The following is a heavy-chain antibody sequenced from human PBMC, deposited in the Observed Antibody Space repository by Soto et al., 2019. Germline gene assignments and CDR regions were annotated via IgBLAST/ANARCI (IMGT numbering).Heavy chain of an antibody. CDR2: ISYDGSNK. CDR3: AKGLPDTYYYYGMDV. Sequence: QVQLVESGGGVVQPGRSLRLSCAASGFTFSSYGMHWVRQAPGKGLAWVAVISYDGSNKYYADSVKGRFTISRDNSKNTLYLQMNRLRAEDTAVYYCAKGLPDTYYYYGMDVWGQGTTVTVSS. J-gene: IGHJ6*02. CDR1: GFTFSSYG. V-gene: IGHV3-30*18.